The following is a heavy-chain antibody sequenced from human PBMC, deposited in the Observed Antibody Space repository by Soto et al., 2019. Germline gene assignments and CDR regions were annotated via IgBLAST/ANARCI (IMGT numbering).Heavy chain of an antibody. CDR1: GFTFNQYA. Sequence: ELQVLESGGGLVQSGGSLRLSCAASGFTFNQYAMNWVRQAPGKGLDWVSAISGAGGVTEYADSVQGRFTISRDNSKKMVYLDMNSLRVEDTAIYYWARGGCARSSCSCDRWGQGTLVTVSP. J-gene: IGHJ4*02. CDR3: ARGGCARSSCSCDR. V-gene: IGHV3-23*01. D-gene: IGHD6-13*01. CDR2: ISGAGGVT.